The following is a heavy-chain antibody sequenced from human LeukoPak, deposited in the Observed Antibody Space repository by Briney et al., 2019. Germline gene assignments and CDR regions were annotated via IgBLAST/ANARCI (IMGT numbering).Heavy chain of an antibody. V-gene: IGHV1-46*01. Sequence: GASVKVSCKASGYTFISYYIHWVRQAPGQGLEWMGIINPSGGSTSYAQKFQGRVTMTRDTSTSTVCMELSSLRSEDTAVYYCAREQGSSSSGRYGLDVWGQGTTVTVSS. D-gene: IGHD6-6*01. J-gene: IGHJ6*02. CDR2: INPSGGST. CDR3: AREQGSSSSGRYGLDV. CDR1: GYTFISYY.